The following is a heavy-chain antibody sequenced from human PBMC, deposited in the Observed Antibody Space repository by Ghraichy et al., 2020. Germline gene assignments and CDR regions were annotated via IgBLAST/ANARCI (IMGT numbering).Heavy chain of an antibody. D-gene: IGHD3-10*01. J-gene: IGHJ5*02. CDR3: ARDRCYGSGSYRCHRNWFDP. V-gene: IGHV4-31*03. CDR1: GGSISSGGYY. Sequence: SETLSLTCTVSGGSISSGGYYWSWIRQHPGKGLEWIGYIYYSGSTYYNPSLKSRVTISVDTSKNQFSLKLSSVTAADTAVYYCARDRCYGSGSYRCHRNWFDPWGQGTLVTVSS. CDR2: IYYSGST.